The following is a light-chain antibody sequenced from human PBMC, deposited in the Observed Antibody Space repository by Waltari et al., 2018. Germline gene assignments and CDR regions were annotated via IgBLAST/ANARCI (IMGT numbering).Light chain of an antibody. V-gene: IGKV3-20*01. CDR3: QQYGSPWT. J-gene: IGKJ1*01. Sequence: VLTQSPGTVSLSPGEGATLSCRASQSVSSSYLAWHQQKPGQAPRLLIYGASSRATGIPDRFSGSGSGTDFTLTISRLEPEDFAVYYCQQYGSPWTFGQGTKVEIK. CDR1: QSVSSSY. CDR2: GAS.